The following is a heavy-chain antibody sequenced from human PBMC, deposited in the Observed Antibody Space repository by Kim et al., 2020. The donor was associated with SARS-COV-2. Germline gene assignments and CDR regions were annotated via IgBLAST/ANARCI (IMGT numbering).Heavy chain of an antibody. CDR3: VLTGCLMFYYYGMDV. CDR1: GGSISSSNYY. J-gene: IGHJ6*02. CDR2: IYYSGRT. Sequence: SETLSLTCTVSGGSISSSNYYWGWIRQPPGKGLEWIGSIYYSGRTYYNPSLKSRVTISADTSKKQFYLRLTSVTAADTAVYYCVLTGCLMFYYYGMDVWGQGTTVTVSS. D-gene: IGHD3-10*01. V-gene: IGHV4-39*01.